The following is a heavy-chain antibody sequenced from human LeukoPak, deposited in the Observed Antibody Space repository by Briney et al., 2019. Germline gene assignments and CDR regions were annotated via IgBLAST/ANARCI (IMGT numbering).Heavy chain of an antibody. CDR2: IKPDGSEK. V-gene: IGHV3-7*01. Sequence: GGSLRLSCAASHFTFTSYWMSWVRQAPGKGLEWVANIKPDGSEKYYADSVKGRFTISRDNAKNSLYLQMNSLRAEDTAMYYCAREFNSFLADCSGGQCLFMSWGQGILVTVSS. CDR1: HFTFTSYW. CDR3: AREFNSFLADCSGGQCLFMS. J-gene: IGHJ4*02. D-gene: IGHD2-15*01.